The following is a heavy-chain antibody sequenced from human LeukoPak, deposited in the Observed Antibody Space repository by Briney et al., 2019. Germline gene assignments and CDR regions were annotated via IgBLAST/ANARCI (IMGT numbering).Heavy chain of an antibody. CDR2: IWYDGSNK. CDR3: ARESMYTFTI. D-gene: IGHD2/OR15-2a*01. J-gene: IGHJ3*02. Sequence: PGGSLRLSCAASGFTFSSYGMHWVRQAPGKGLEWVAVIWYDGSNKYYADSVKGRFTISRDNSKNTLYLQMNSLRVEDTAVYFCARESMYTFTIWGQGTMVTVSS. CDR1: GFTFSSYG. V-gene: IGHV3-33*01.